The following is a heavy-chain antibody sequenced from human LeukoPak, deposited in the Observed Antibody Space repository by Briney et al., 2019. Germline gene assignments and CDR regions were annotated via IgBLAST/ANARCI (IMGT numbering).Heavy chain of an antibody. CDR3: ARGSRLGVVARDAFDI. CDR1: GFTFSSYE. D-gene: IGHD3-3*01. CDR2: ISRSATTI. Sequence: GGSLRLSCAASGFTFSSYEMNWVCKAPGKGLERVSSISRSATTIYYADSVKGRFTIYRDTAKNSLYLQMNSLRAEDTALYYCARGSRLGVVARDAFDIWGQGTMVTVSS. J-gene: IGHJ3*02. V-gene: IGHV3-48*03.